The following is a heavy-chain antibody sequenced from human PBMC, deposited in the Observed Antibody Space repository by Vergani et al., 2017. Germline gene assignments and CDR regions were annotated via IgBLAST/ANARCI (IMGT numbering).Heavy chain of an antibody. CDR2: LTGGGGST. J-gene: IGHJ6*03. V-gene: IGHV3-23*01. Sequence: EVQLLESGGSLKQPGGSVRLSCAASGFTFSTYAMHWVRQAPGKGLEWVSALTGGGGSTYYADSVKGRFTISRDNSKNTLYLQMNSLRAEDTAVYYCAKAGIVVPAAITGIRAYYYYYMDVWGKGTTVTVSS. CDR1: GFTFSTYA. CDR3: AKAGIVVPAAITGIRAYYYYYMDV. D-gene: IGHD2-2*01.